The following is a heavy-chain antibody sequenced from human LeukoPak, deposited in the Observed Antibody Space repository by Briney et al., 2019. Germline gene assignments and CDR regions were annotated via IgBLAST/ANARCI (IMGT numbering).Heavy chain of an antibody. CDR2: INHNGST. V-gene: IGHV4-34*01. Sequence: PSETLSLTCAVYGGSFSGYYWSWIRQPPGKGLEWIGEINHNGSTNYNPSLKSRVTISVDTSKNQFSLKLSSVTAADTAVYYCARGRRGYIFDYWGQGTLVTVSS. D-gene: IGHD6-25*01. CDR3: ARGRRGYIFDY. CDR1: GGSFSGYY. J-gene: IGHJ4*02.